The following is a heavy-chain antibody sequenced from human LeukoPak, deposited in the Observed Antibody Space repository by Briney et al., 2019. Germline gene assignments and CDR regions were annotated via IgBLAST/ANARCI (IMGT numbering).Heavy chain of an antibody. D-gene: IGHD3-16*01. Sequence: PSETLSLTCTVSGGSISSYYWSWIRQPPGKGLEWIGYIYYSGSTNYNPSLKSRVTISVDTSENQFSLKLSSVTAADTAVYYCARGGRDAFDIWGQGTMVTVSS. CDR2: IYYSGST. CDR1: GGSISSYY. J-gene: IGHJ3*02. CDR3: ARGGRDAFDI. V-gene: IGHV4-59*08.